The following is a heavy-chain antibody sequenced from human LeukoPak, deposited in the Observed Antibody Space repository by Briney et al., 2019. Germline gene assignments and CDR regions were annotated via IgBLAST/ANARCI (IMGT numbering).Heavy chain of an antibody. V-gene: IGHV3-7*01. CDR1: SNSSYY. D-gene: IGHD1-26*01. CDR2: IKEDGTEK. Sequence: SNSSYYWGWIRQPPGKGLEWVANIKEDGTEKYYVDSVKGRFTISRDNAKNSVYLQMNSLRAEDTAVYYCTRDLRTGDWSYGHWGRGTLVTVSS. CDR3: TRDLRTGDWSYGH. J-gene: IGHJ4*02.